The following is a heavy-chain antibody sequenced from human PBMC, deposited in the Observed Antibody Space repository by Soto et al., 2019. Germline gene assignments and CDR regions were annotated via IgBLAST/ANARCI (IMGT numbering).Heavy chain of an antibody. CDR2: IYWNDDK. CDR1: GFSLSTSGVG. J-gene: IGHJ4*02. Sequence: SGPTLVKPTQTLTLTCTFSGFSLSTSGVGVGWIRQPPGKALEWLALIYWNDDKRYSPSLKSRLTITKDTSKNQVVLTMTNMDPVDTATYYCAHSRVYYYDSSENFDYWGQGTLVTVSS. V-gene: IGHV2-5*01. D-gene: IGHD3-22*01. CDR3: AHSRVYYYDSSENFDY.